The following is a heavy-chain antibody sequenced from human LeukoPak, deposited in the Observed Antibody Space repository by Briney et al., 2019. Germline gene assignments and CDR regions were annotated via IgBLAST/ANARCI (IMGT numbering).Heavy chain of an antibody. CDR1: GGSISSYY. V-gene: IGHV4-4*07. CDR3: AREGDDFWSGPDLENWFDP. J-gene: IGHJ5*02. D-gene: IGHD3-3*01. Sequence: SETLSLTCTVSGGSISSYYWSWIRQPAGKGLEWIGRIYTSGSTNYNPSLKSRVTMSVDTSKNQFSLKLSSVTAADTAVYYCAREGDDFWSGPDLENWFDPWGQGTLVTVSS. CDR2: IYTSGST.